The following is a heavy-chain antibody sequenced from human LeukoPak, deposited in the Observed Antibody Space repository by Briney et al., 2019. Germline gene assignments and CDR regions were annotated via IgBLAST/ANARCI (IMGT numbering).Heavy chain of an antibody. CDR1: GGSISSYY. CDR3: ARESVAAGTRWFDY. Sequence: PSETLSLTCTVSGGSISSYYWSWIRQPPGKGLEWIGYIYYSGSTNYNPSPKSRVTISVDTSKNQFSLKLSSVAAADTAIYYCARESVAAGTRWFDYWGQGTLVTVSS. CDR2: IYYSGST. V-gene: IGHV4-59*01. D-gene: IGHD6-13*01. J-gene: IGHJ4*02.